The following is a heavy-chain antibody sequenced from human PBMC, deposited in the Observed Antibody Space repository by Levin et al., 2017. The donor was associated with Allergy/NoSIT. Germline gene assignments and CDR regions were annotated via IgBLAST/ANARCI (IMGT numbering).Heavy chain of an antibody. J-gene: IGHJ4*02. D-gene: IGHD6-19*01. V-gene: IGHV4-4*01. Sequence: SETLSLTCAVSGGSISSTNWWTWVRQTPEKGLEWIGEIYHSGSTNYNPSLKSRVTISVDKSKNQFSLNLSSVTAADTAVYCCACTPYSSGWFTHFDYWGQGTLVTVSS. CDR1: GGSISSTNW. CDR2: IYHSGST. CDR3: ACTPYSSGWFTHFDY.